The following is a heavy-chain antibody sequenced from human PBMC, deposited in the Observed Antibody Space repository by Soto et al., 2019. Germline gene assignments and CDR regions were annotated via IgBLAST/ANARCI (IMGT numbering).Heavy chain of an antibody. CDR1: GYIFTSFG. D-gene: IGHD3-10*01. J-gene: IGHJ4*02. CDR3: TRGAGQGSGSYD. Sequence: QVQLVQSGAEVKKPGASVKVSCKASGYIFTSFGITWVGQAPGQGLEWMGWVSPYNGNTKYAQKLQGRVTMSTDTSTSTAYMELRSLRSDDTAVYYCTRGAGQGSGSYDWGQGTLVTVSS. V-gene: IGHV1-18*01. CDR2: VSPYNGNT.